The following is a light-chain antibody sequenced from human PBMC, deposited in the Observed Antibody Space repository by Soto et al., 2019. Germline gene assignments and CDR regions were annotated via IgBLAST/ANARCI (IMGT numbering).Light chain of an antibody. CDR2: ANI. CDR3: QSYDSTLSARYV. V-gene: IGLV1-40*01. Sequence: QSVLTQPPSVSGAPGQRVTISCTGISSNIGAGYDVHWYQQRPGTAPKLLISANINRPSGVPDRFSGSKSGTSASLAITGLQADHEGDYYCQSYDSTLSARYVFDTGTKLTVL. J-gene: IGLJ1*01. CDR1: SSNIGAGYD.